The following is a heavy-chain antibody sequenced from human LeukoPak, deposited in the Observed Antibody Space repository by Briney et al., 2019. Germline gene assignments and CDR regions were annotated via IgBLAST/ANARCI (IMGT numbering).Heavy chain of an antibody. CDR1: GFTFSSYW. V-gene: IGHV3-7*01. CDR3: ARQEQQLVLNWFDP. Sequence: PGGSLRLSCAASGFTFSSYWMSWVRQAPGKGLEWVANIKQDGSAKYYVDSVKGRFTISRDNSKNTLYLQMNSLRAEDTAVYYCARQEQQLVLNWFDPWGQGTLVTVSS. D-gene: IGHD6-13*01. CDR2: IKQDGSAK. J-gene: IGHJ5*02.